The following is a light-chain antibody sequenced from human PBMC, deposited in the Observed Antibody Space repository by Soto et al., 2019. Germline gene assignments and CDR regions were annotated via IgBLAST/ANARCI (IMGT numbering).Light chain of an antibody. CDR3: QQAFSAEWT. J-gene: IGKJ1*01. CDR1: QSIGTF. Sequence: IQMTQSPSSLSASVGDRVSITCRASQSIGTFLNWYQQKPGEAPNLLIHTSFTLYSGVPSRFSGTGXGTDFTLTISTLQPEDFETYFCQQAFSAEWTFGQGTNVDIK. CDR2: TSF. V-gene: IGKV1-39*01.